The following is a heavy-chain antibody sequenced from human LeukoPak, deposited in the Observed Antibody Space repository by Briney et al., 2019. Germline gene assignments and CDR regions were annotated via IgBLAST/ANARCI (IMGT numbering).Heavy chain of an antibody. CDR3: AVGKYIQLWSSAGMDV. J-gene: IGHJ6*02. D-gene: IGHD5-18*01. Sequence: SVKVSCKASGGTFSSYAISWVRQAPGQGLEWMGGIIPIFGTANYAQKFQGRVTITADESTSTAYMELSSLRSEDTAVYYCAVGKYIQLWSSAGMDVWGQGTTVTVSS. CDR2: IIPIFGTA. CDR1: GGTFSSYA. V-gene: IGHV1-69*01.